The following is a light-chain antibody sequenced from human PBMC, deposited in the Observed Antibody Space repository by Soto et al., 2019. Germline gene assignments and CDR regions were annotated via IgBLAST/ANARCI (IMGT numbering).Light chain of an antibody. CDR1: SSDVGDYNY. Sequence: QSALTQPASVSGSPGQSITISCTGTSSDVGDYNYVSWYQQHPGKAPKLMIYEVSNRPSGVSNRFSGSKSGNTASLTISGLQAEDEADYYCSSYTSNSPYVFGTGTKLTVL. V-gene: IGLV2-14*01. CDR3: SSYTSNSPYV. J-gene: IGLJ1*01. CDR2: EVS.